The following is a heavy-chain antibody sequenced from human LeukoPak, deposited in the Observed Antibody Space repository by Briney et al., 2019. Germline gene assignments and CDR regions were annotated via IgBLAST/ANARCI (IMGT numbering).Heavy chain of an antibody. J-gene: IGHJ3*02. V-gene: IGHV3-30*02. CDR1: GFTFGSYG. D-gene: IGHD6-13*01. CDR3: ARAGIAASGDAFNM. Sequence: GGSLRLSCAASGFTFGSYGMHWVRQAPGKGLEWVTFIRSDGSNKYYADSVKGRFTISRDNAKNSLYLQMNSLRAGDTAVYYCARAGIAASGDAFNMWGQGTVVTVSS. CDR2: IRSDGSNK.